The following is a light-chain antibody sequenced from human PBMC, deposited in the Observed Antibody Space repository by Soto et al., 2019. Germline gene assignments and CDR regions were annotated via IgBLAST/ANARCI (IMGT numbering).Light chain of an antibody. Sequence: DLVITQSPLCLPVIHGYPAPTSSRSIHRLLHSNGYNYLDWYLQKPGQSPQLLIYLGSNRASGVPDRFSGSGSGTDFTLKISRVEAEDVGVYYCMQALQTPITFGKGTRLEIK. CDR2: LGS. J-gene: IGKJ5*01. CDR1: HRLLHSNGYNY. V-gene: IGKV2-28*01. CDR3: MQALQTPIT.